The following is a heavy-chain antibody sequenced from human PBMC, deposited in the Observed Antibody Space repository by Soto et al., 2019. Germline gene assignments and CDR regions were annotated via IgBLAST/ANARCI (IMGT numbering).Heavy chain of an antibody. CDR3: ASQAGVYSSSSGYYYGMDV. CDR1: GYTFTSYY. CDR2: INPSGGST. Sequence: ASVKVSCKASGYTFTSYYMHWVRQAPGQGLERMGIINPSGGSTRYAQKFQGRVTMTRDTSTSTVYMELSSLRSEDTAVYYCASQAGVYSSSSGYYYGMDVWGQGTTVTVSS. D-gene: IGHD6-6*01. J-gene: IGHJ6*02. V-gene: IGHV1-46*01.